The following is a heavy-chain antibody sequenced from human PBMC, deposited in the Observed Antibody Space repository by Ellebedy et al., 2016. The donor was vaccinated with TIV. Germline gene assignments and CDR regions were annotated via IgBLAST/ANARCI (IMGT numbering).Heavy chain of an antibody. CDR1: GFSFRSYW. D-gene: IGHD1-26*01. J-gene: IGHJ3*02. V-gene: IGHV3-7*01. CDR2: INQDGSEE. CDR3: ASDGSYGDHLSPAHAFEN. Sequence: GESLKISCVGSGFSFRSYWMSWVRQAPGKGLEWVANINQDGSEEYYVDSAKGRFTVSRDNAKSSLYLQMNSVRVEDTAVYYCASDGSYGDHLSPAHAFENWGQGTVVIVSS.